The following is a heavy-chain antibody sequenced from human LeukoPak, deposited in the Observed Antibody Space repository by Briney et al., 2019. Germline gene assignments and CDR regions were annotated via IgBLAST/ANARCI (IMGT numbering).Heavy chain of an antibody. CDR3: ARGIILAGETLGY. CDR2: INHSEIP. CDR1: GDAVSGYY. J-gene: IGHJ4*02. D-gene: IGHD6-19*01. V-gene: IGHV4-34*01. Sequence: SETLSLTCASCGDAVSGYYGSWIRQAPGKGLDWLGEINHSEIPRYNPSLKSRVSISLDTSKNQFSLSQTSVTAADTAIYYCARGIILAGETLGYWGQGTLVTVFS.